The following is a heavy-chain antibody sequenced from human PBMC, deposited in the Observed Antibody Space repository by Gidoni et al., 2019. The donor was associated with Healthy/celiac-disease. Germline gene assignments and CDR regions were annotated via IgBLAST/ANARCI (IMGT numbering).Heavy chain of an antibody. J-gene: IGHJ6*02. CDR1: GGSISSSSYY. D-gene: IGHD4-17*01. Sequence: QLQLQESGPVLVKPSETLSLTCHVSGGSISSSSYYLGWIRQPPGKRLEWIGSIDCSGSTYYNPSLKSRVTISVDTSKNQFSLKLSSVTAADTAVYYCARVTVSDYYYYYYGMDVWGQGTTVTVSS. CDR2: IDCSGST. CDR3: ARVTVSDYYYYYYGMDV. V-gene: IGHV4-39*01.